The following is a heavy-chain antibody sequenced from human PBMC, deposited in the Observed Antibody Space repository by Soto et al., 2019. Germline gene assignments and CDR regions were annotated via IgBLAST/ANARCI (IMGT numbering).Heavy chain of an antibody. D-gene: IGHD4-17*01. V-gene: IGHV3-30*18. CDR2: ISYDGSNK. CDR1: GFTFSSYG. Sequence: QVQLVESGGGVVQPGRSLRLSCAASGFTFSSYGMHWVRQAPGKGLEWVAVISYDGSNKYYADSVKGRFTISRDNSKNTLYLQMNSLRDEDTAVYYCAKDRGGDLEYYYYGMDVWGQGTTVTVSS. J-gene: IGHJ6*02. CDR3: AKDRGGDLEYYYYGMDV.